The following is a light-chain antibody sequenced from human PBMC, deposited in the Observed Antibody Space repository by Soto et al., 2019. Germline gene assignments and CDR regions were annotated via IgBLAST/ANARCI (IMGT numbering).Light chain of an antibody. CDR1: SSDIGGYNY. V-gene: IGLV2-14*01. J-gene: IGLJ2*01. Sequence: QSVLTQPASASGSPRQSITISCTGTSSDIGGYNYVSWYQQYPGKSPNLIIYEVTNRPSVISYRFSGSKSGNTASLTISGLQVEDEADYYCSSFSSGGTRLLFGGGTKVTDL. CDR2: EVT. CDR3: SSFSSGGTRLL.